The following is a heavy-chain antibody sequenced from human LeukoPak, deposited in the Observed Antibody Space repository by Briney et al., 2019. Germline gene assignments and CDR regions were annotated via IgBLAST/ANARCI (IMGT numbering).Heavy chain of an antibody. V-gene: IGHV4-34*01. J-gene: IGHJ4*02. CDR3: ARARGILWFGELLPYYFDY. D-gene: IGHD3-10*01. CDR1: GGSFSGYY. CDR2: INHSGST. Sequence: SETLSLTCAVYGGSFSGYYWSWIRQPPGKGLEWIGEINHSGSTNYNPSLKSRVTISVDTSKNRFSLKLSSVTAADTAVYYCARARGILWFGELLPYYFDYWGQGTLVTVSS.